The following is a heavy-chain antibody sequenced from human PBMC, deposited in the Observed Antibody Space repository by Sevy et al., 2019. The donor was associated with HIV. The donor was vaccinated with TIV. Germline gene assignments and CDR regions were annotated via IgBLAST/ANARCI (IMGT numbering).Heavy chain of an antibody. Sequence: GGSLRLSCAASGFTFSSYAMLWVRQAPGKGLEYVSAISSNGGSTYYANSVKGRFTISRDNSKNTLYLQMGSLRAEDMAVYYCARDRDYDFWSGENYFDYWGQGTLVTVSS. J-gene: IGHJ4*02. V-gene: IGHV3-64*01. D-gene: IGHD3-3*01. CDR2: ISSNGGST. CDR1: GFTFSSYA. CDR3: ARDRDYDFWSGENYFDY.